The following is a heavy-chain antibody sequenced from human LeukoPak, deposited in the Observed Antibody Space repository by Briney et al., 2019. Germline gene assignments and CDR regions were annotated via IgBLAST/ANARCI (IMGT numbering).Heavy chain of an antibody. CDR3: ARRLHAMRYFDY. V-gene: IGHV3-48*01. CDR1: GFTFSSYN. Sequence: GGSLRLSCAASGFTFSSYNMNWVRQAPGKGLEWVSYISLSSSSIYYADSVRGRFTISRDNAKSSLYLQMNSLRAEDTAVYYCARRLHAMRYFDYWGQGTLVTVSS. J-gene: IGHJ4*02. D-gene: IGHD2-15*01. CDR2: ISLSSSSI.